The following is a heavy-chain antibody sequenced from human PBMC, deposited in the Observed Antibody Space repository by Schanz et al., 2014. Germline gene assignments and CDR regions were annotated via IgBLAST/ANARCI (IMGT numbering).Heavy chain of an antibody. J-gene: IGHJ4*02. D-gene: IGHD3-22*01. Sequence: QVQLVQSGAEVKKPGSSVKVSCTASGGTFSSFGINWVRQAPGQGLEWMGRIIPILGIATYAQKFQGRLTITADKSTSTAYMELSSLRSEDTAMYYCARDYYDSSGYYYCDYWGQGTLVTVSS. V-gene: IGHV1-69*04. CDR2: IIPILGIA. CDR3: ARDYYDSSGYYYCDY. CDR1: GGTFSSFG.